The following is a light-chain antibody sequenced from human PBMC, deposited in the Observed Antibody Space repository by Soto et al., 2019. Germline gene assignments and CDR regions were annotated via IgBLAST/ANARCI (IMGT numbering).Light chain of an antibody. J-gene: IGLJ1*01. CDR3: AAWDDSLNGPV. Sequence: QSLLTQPPSASGAPGQRVTISCSGSSSNIGSGVVNWYQQLPGTAPKLLIYSNTQRPSGVPDRFSGSKSGTSASLAISGLQSEDEADYYCAAWDDSLNGPVFGTGTKLTVL. CDR1: SSNIGSGV. CDR2: SNT. V-gene: IGLV1-44*01.